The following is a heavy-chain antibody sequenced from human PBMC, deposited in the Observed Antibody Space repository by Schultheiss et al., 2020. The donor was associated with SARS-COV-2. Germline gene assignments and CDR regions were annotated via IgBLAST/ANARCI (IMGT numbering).Heavy chain of an antibody. D-gene: IGHD2-2*01. CDR1: GFTFSSYG. Sequence: GGSLRLSCAASGFTFSSYGMHWVRQAPGKGLEWVAVISYDGSNKYYADSVKGRFTISRDNSKNTLYLQMNSLRAEDTAVYYCASGLVVPAAFDYWGQGTLVTVSS. CDR2: ISYDGSNK. V-gene: IGHV3-30*03. CDR3: ASGLVVPAAFDY. J-gene: IGHJ4*02.